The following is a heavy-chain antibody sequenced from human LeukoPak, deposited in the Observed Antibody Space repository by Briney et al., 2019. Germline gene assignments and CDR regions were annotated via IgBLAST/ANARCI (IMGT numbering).Heavy chain of an antibody. D-gene: IGHD2-15*01. CDR3: ARQVVAATLLDY. Sequence: GASVKVSCKASGYTFTGYYMHWVRQAPGQGPEWMGWINPNSGGTNYAQKFQGRVTMARDTSISTAYMELSRLRSDDTAVYYCARQVVAATLLDYWGQGTLVTVSS. V-gene: IGHV1-2*02. CDR2: INPNSGGT. CDR1: GYTFTGYY. J-gene: IGHJ4*02.